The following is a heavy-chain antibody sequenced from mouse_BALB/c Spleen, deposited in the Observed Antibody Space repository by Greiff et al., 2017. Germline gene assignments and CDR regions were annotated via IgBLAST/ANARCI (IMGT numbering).Heavy chain of an antibody. CDR1: SYTFTDYA. CDR3: ARGLRDAMDY. D-gene: IGHD2-4*01. J-gene: IGHJ4*01. CDR2: ISTYYGNT. Sequence: QVHVKQSGPELVRPGVSVKISCKGSSYTFTDYAMHWVKQSHAKSLEWIGVISTYYGNTNYNQKFKGKATMTVDKSSSTAYMELARLTSEDSAVYYCARGLRDAMDYWGQGTSVTVSS. V-gene: IGHV1-67*01.